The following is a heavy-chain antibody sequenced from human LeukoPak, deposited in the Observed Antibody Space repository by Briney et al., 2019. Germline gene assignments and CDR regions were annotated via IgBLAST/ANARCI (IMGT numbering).Heavy chain of an antibody. Sequence: GATVKISCKASGYTFTDYYMHWVQQAPGKGLEWMGRVDPEDGETIYAEKFQGRVTITADTSTDTAYMELSSLRSEDTAVYYCATGLRLLPDYWGQGTLVIVSS. V-gene: IGHV1-69-2*01. D-gene: IGHD2-15*01. J-gene: IGHJ4*02. CDR1: GYTFTDYY. CDR2: VDPEDGET. CDR3: ATGLRLLPDY.